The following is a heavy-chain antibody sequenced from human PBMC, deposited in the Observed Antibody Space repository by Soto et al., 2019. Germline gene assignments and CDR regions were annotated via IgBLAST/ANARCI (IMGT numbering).Heavy chain of an antibody. J-gene: IGHJ6*02. Sequence: EVQLVESGGGLVQPGGSLTLSCAASGFTFRSYEMNWVRQAPGKGLERVSYISRSGTTIYYADSVKGRFTISRDNAKKSLYVQMNSLRVEDTAVYYCARNWGDPNWASDYYGMDVWGQGTTVTVS. CDR3: ARNWGDPNWASDYYGMDV. D-gene: IGHD2-21*02. V-gene: IGHV3-48*03. CDR2: ISRSGTTI. CDR1: GFTFRSYE.